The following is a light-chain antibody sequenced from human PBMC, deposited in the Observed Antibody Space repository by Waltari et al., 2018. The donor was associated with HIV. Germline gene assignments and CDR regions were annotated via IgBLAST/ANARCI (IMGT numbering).Light chain of an antibody. Sequence: DIVMTQSPDFLAVSLGERATINCRSSHSVLDTSDKKNYLSWYQQKPGHPPKLLIYWTSIRDSGVPDRFSGSGSGTDFTLTISSLEPEDFAVYYCQQRSNWSLTFGGGTKVEIK. CDR1: HSVLDTSDKKNY. J-gene: IGKJ4*01. CDR3: QQRSNWSLT. CDR2: WTS. V-gene: IGKV4-1*01.